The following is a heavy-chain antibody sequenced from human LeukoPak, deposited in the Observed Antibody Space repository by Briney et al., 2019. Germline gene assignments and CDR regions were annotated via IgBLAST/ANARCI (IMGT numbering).Heavy chain of an antibody. CDR2: ISYDGSNK. CDR3: ANGDYSYFDY. J-gene: IGHJ4*02. D-gene: IGHD4-17*01. CDR1: GFTFSSYG. V-gene: IGHV3-30*18. Sequence: GRSLRLSCAASGFTFSSYGMHWVRQAPGKGLEWVAVISYDGSNKYYADSVKGRFTISRDNSKNTLYLQMNSLRAEDTAVYYCANGDYSYFDYWGRGTLVTVSS.